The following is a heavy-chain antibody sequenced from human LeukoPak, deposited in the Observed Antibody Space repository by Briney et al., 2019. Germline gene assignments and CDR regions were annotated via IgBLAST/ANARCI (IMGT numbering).Heavy chain of an antibody. CDR3: ARVPGITMVRGARFRSYFDY. J-gene: IGHJ4*02. CDR2: INHSGST. Sequence: SETLSLTCAVYGGSFSGYYWSWIRQPPGKGLEWIGEINHSGSTNYNPSLKSRVTISVDTSKNQFSLKLSSVTAADTAVYYCARVPGITMVRGARFRSYFDYWGQGTLVTVSS. D-gene: IGHD3-10*01. CDR1: GGSFSGYY. V-gene: IGHV4-34*01.